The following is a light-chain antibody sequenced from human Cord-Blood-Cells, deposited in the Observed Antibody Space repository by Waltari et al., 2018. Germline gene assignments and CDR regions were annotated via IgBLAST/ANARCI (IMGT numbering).Light chain of an antibody. V-gene: IGLV9-49*01. J-gene: IGLJ3*02. CDR1: SGYRNYK. CDR2: VGTGGIVG. CDR3: GADHGSGSNFVWV. Sequence: QPVLTQPPSASASLAASVTLTCTLSSGYRNYKVDGYQQSPGKGPRFVMRVGTGGIVGSKGDGIPDRFSVVGSGMNRYLTIKNIQEEDESDDHCGADHGSGSNFVWVFGGGTKLTVL.